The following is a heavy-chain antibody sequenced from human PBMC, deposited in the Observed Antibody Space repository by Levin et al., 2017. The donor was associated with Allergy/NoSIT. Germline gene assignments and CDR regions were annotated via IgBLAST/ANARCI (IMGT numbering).Heavy chain of an antibody. J-gene: IGHJ4*02. CDR3: ARSIAVAGHFDY. Sequence: GESLKISCKASGYTFTGYYMHWVRQAPGQGLEWMGWINPNSGGTNYAQKFQGRVTMTRDTSISTAYMELSRLRSDDTAVYYCARSIAVAGHFDYWGQGTLVTVSS. D-gene: IGHD6-19*01. CDR2: INPNSGGT. V-gene: IGHV1-2*02. CDR1: GYTFTGYY.